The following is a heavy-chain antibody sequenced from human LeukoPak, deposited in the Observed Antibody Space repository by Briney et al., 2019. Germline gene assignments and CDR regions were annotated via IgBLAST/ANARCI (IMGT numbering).Heavy chain of an antibody. Sequence: ASVKVSCKASGGTFSSYAISWVRQAPGQELEWMGGIIPIFGTANYAQKFQGRVTITADESTSTAYMELSSLRSEDTAVYYCARGFSYYDSSGYLYYFDYWGQGTLVTVSS. D-gene: IGHD3-22*01. V-gene: IGHV1-69*01. J-gene: IGHJ4*02. CDR3: ARGFSYYDSSGYLYYFDY. CDR2: IIPIFGTA. CDR1: GGTFSSYA.